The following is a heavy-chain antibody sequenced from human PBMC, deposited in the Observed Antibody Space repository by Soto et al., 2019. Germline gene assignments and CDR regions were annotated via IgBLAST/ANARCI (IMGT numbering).Heavy chain of an antibody. CDR3: AKDRLPVAASWPGDY. J-gene: IGHJ4*02. D-gene: IGHD6-6*01. CDR1: GFTFSNYG. V-gene: IGHV3-30*18. CDR2: ISYDGSSQ. Sequence: GGSLRLSCAASGFTFSNYGMHWVRQAPGRGLEWVALISYDGSSQYYPGSVKGRFTISRDNSKHTLYLQMNSLRPEDTAVYYCAKDRLPVAASWPGDYWGQGTLVTVSS.